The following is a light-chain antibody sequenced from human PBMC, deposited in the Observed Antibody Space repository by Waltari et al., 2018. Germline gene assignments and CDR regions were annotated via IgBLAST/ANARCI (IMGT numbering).Light chain of an antibody. Sequence: SPLNIANKKNVLTWCQQKPGQPPMQLIYWASTRESGVPDRFSGSGSGTDFTLTISSLQAEDVATYYCQQYSSTPWTFGQGTKVEIK. CDR2: WAS. CDR1: SPLNIANKKNV. V-gene: IGKV4-1*01. J-gene: IGKJ1*01. CDR3: QQYSSTPWT.